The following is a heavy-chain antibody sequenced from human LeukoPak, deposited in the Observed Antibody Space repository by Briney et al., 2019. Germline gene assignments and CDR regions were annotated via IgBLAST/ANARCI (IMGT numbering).Heavy chain of an antibody. CDR1: IYTLTVLS. J-gene: IGHJ4*02. CDR3: ATVQAAAGQIDY. V-gene: IGHV1-24*01. CDR2: LDPVDGET. Sequence: PSVKLSCKVSIYTLTVLSMHCVPDTPGKGRECRWGLDPVDGETNYAQKFQGRVAMTEDTPKDTAYVELSRLRSEHTAVCCCATVQAAAGQIDYWGEGTLVTVSS. D-gene: IGHD6-13*01.